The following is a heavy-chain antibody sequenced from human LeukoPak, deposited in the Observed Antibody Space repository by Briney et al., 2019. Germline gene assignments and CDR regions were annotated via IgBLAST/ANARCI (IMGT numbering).Heavy chain of an antibody. V-gene: IGHV3-53*01. CDR3: ARQYAGDAFDI. J-gene: IGHJ3*02. CDR1: GFTVSSNY. CDR2: IYSGGST. Sequence: PGGSLRLPCAASGFTVSSNYLSWVRQAPGKGLDWVSAIYSGGSTFYADSVKGRFIISRDNSKNTLSLQMNSLRAEGTAVYYCARQYAGDAFDIWGQGTLVTVSS.